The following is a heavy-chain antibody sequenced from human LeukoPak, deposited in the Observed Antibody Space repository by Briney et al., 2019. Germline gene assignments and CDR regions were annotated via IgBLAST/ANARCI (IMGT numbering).Heavy chain of an antibody. D-gene: IGHD3-10*01. Sequence: SETLSLTCTVSGGSISSSSYYWGWIRQPPGKGLEWIGSIYYSGSTYYNPSLKSRVTISVDTSKNQFSLKLSSVTAADTAVHYCARRHYYGSGLYNWFDPWGQGTLVTVSS. CDR3: ARRHYYGSGLYNWFDP. CDR1: GGSISSSSYY. V-gene: IGHV4-39*01. J-gene: IGHJ5*02. CDR2: IYYSGST.